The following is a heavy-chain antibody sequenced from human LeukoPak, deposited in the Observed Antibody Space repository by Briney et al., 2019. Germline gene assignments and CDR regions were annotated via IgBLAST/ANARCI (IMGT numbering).Heavy chain of an antibody. V-gene: IGHV1-8*01. D-gene: IGHD2-2*01. CDR2: MAPNSGNT. J-gene: IGHJ3*02. CDR3: ASGIFVVPAAPDAFDI. CDR1: GYTFTSYD. Sequence: ASVKVSRKASGYTFTSYDINWVPQATGQGLEWMGWMAPNSGNTGYAQKFQGRVTMTRNTSISTAYMELSSLRSEDTAVYYCASGIFVVPAAPDAFDIWSQGTMVTVSS.